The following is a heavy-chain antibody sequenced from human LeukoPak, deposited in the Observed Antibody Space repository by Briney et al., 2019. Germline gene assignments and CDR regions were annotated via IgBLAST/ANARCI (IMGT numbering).Heavy chain of an antibody. CDR3: ASMGYSSGWSYFDY. Sequence: GRSLRLSCAASGFSFSSYGMHWVRQAPGKGLEWVTVISYDGSDKYYADSVKGRFTISRDNSKNTLYLQMNSLRGEDTAVYYCASMGYSSGWSYFDYWGQGTLVTVSS. CDR1: GFSFSSYG. CDR2: ISYDGSDK. D-gene: IGHD6-19*01. V-gene: IGHV3-30*03. J-gene: IGHJ4*02.